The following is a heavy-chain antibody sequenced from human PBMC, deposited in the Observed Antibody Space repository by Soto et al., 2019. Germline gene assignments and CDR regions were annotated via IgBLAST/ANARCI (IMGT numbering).Heavy chain of an antibody. Sequence: QVQLQESGPGLVKPSQTLSLTCTVSGGSISSGGYYWSWIRQHPGKGLEWIGYIYNRGSTYYNPSLKSRVTISVDTSKNLFSLKLSSVTAADTAVYYCARGVSNVARDLFDPWGQGTLVTVSS. CDR3: ARGVSNVARDLFDP. J-gene: IGHJ5*02. V-gene: IGHV4-31*03. D-gene: IGHD5-12*01. CDR1: GGSISSGGYY. CDR2: IYNRGST.